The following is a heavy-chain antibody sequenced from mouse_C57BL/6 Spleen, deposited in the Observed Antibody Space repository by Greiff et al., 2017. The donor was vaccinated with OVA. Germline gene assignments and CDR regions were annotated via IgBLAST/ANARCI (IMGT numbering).Heavy chain of an antibody. CDR1: GYSITSGYY. CDR2: ISYDGSN. V-gene: IGHV3-6*01. Sequence: VQLKESGPGLVKPSQSLSLTCSVTGYSITSGYYWNWIRQFPGNKLEWMGYISYDGSNNYNPSLKNRISITRDTSKNQFFLKLNSVTTEDTATYYCARDLITYYAMDYWGQGTSVTVSS. CDR3: ARDLITYYAMDY. D-gene: IGHD2-4*01. J-gene: IGHJ4*01.